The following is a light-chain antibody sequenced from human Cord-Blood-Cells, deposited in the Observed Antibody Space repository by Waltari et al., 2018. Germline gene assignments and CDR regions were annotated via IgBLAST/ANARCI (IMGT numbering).Light chain of an antibody. Sequence: EIVLSQSPGTLSLSPGERATLSCRASQSVSTSYLAWNQQKPGQAPRLLIYGASSRATGIPDRLSGSGSGTDFTLTISRLEPEDFAVYYCQQYGSSPYTFGQGTKLEIK. CDR3: QQYGSSPYT. CDR2: GAS. J-gene: IGKJ2*01. V-gene: IGKV3-20*01. CDR1: QSVSTSY.